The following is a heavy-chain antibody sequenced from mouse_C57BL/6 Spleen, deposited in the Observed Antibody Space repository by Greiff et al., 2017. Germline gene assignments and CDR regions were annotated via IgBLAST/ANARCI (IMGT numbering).Heavy chain of an antibody. Sequence: QVQLQQPGAELVKPGASVKLSCKASGYTFTSYWMHWVKQRPGRGLEWIGRIDPNSGGTKYNEKLKSKATLTVDKPYSSAYMQLSSLISEDSAVYYGASVLLRFFYAMDYWGQGTSVTVSS. D-gene: IGHD1-1*01. CDR1: GYTFTSYW. V-gene: IGHV1-72*01. CDR3: ASVLLRFFYAMDY. J-gene: IGHJ4*01. CDR2: IDPNSGGT.